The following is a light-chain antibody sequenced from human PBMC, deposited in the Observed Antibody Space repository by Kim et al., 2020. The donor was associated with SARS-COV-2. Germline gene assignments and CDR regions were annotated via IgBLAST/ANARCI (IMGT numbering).Light chain of an antibody. V-gene: IGKV1-5*03. J-gene: IGKJ1*01. CDR1: QSISSW. Sequence: DVQMTQSPSTLSASVGDRVTITCRASQSISSWLAWYQQKPGKAPKLLIYKASSLGSGVPSRFSGSGSGTEFTLTISSLQAEDFATYFCQQYYSDWTFGQGTKVDIK. CDR3: QQYYSDWT. CDR2: KAS.